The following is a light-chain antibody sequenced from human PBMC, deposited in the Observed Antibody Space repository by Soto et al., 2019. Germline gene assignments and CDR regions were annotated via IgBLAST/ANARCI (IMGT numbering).Light chain of an antibody. CDR3: QQYGSSPTWT. V-gene: IGKV3-20*01. Sequence: IVMTQSPATLSVSPGERATLSCRASQSVSSNLAWYQQTPGQAPRLLIYGASTRATGIPDRFSGSGSGTDFTLTISRLEPEDSAVYYCQQYGSSPTWTFGQGTQVDIK. CDR1: QSVSSN. CDR2: GAS. J-gene: IGKJ1*01.